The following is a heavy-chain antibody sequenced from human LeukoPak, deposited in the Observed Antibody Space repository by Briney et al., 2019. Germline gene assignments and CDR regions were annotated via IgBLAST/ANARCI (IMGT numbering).Heavy chain of an antibody. CDR1: GFTFSSYA. J-gene: IGHJ4*02. CDR3: AKVGDYYDSSGYYNY. V-gene: IGHV3-23*01. D-gene: IGHD3-22*01. CDR2: ISGSGGST. Sequence: GGSLRLSCAASGFTFSSYAMSWVRQAPGKGLEWVSAISGSGGSTYYADSVKGRFTISRDNSKNTLYLQMNSLRAEDTAVYYCAKVGDYYDSSGYYNYWGQGTLVTVSS.